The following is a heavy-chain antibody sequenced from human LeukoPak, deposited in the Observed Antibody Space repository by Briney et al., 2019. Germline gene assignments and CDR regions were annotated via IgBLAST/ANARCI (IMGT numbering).Heavy chain of an antibody. Sequence: TGGSLRLSCAASGFTFSTYVMNWFSQAPGKGLEWVSTISVGAEYIFYADSVKGRFTISRDDSNNALYLQMHSLRAEDTALYYCASGPPFLKYFEYWGQGTLVTVSS. D-gene: IGHD3-3*01. CDR3: ASGPPFLKYFEY. CDR1: GFTFSTYV. CDR2: ISVGAEYI. J-gene: IGHJ4*02. V-gene: IGHV3-23*01.